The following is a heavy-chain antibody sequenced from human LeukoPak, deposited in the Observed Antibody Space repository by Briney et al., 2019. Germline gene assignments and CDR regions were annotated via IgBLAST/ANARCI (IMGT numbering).Heavy chain of an antibody. D-gene: IGHD2-8*01. V-gene: IGHV3-23*01. Sequence: PGWSLSLSCAASGFTFRRYALTWVRQAPGKGLDWVSVVTGDGSVTYYTNSAKGRFTISRDNSRDTVYLQMNSLRAEDTAVYYCARNSHSCTNSACYDFWGQGTLVTVSS. J-gene: IGHJ4*02. CDR2: VTGDGSVT. CDR3: ARNSHSCTNSACYDF. CDR1: GFTFRRYA.